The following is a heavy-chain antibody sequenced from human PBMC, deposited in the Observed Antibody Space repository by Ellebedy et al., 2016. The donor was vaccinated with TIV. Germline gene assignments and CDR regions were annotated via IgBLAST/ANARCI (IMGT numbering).Heavy chain of an antibody. Sequence: GGSLRLXCAASGFTFSSYSMNRVRQAPGKGLEWVSSISSSSSYTNYADSVKGRFTISRDNAKNSLYLQMNSLRAEDTAVYYCAKDIGVVPAANDYWGQGTLVTVSS. CDR2: ISSSSSYT. CDR3: AKDIGVVPAANDY. D-gene: IGHD2-2*01. CDR1: GFTFSSYS. J-gene: IGHJ4*02. V-gene: IGHV3-21*04.